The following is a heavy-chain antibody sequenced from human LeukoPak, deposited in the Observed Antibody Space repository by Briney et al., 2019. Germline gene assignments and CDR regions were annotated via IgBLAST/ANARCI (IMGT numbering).Heavy chain of an antibody. V-gene: IGHV4-39*07. J-gene: IGHJ5*02. CDR2: IYYSGST. CDR3: ARDRGGPQRLVGYNWFDP. CDR1: GGSISSSSYY. D-gene: IGHD6-6*01. Sequence: PSETLSLTCTVSGGSISSSSYYWGWIRQPPGKGLEWIGSIYYSGSTYYNPSLKSRVTISVDTSKNQFSLKLSSVTAADTAVYYCARDRGGPQRLVGYNWFDPWGQGTLVTVSS.